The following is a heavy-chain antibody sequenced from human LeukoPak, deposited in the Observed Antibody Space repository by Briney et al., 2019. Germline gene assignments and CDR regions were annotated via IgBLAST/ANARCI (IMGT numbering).Heavy chain of an antibody. J-gene: IGHJ4*02. CDR2: INQDGSDT. V-gene: IGHV3-7*01. CDR3: VRNSGWFTGDH. D-gene: IGHD6-19*01. Sequence: GGALGLSCTASGFTFINYWMNWARQAPGKGLEWVAIINQDGSDTNYVDSVKGRFTISRDNAKNSLSLQMNGLRVEDTAFYYCVRNSGWFTGDHWGPGTLVSVSS. CDR1: GFTFINYW.